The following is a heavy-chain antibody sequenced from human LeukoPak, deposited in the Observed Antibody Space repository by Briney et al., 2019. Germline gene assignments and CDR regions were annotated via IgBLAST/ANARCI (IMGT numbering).Heavy chain of an antibody. J-gene: IGHJ6*04. Sequence: SVKVSCKASRGTFSSYAISWVRQAPGQGLEWMGGIIPIFGTANYAQKFQGRVTITADESTSTAYMELSSLRSEATAVYYCARGRPIPKGIAAAPYYYYYGMDVWGKGTTVTVSS. CDR1: RGTFSSYA. D-gene: IGHD6-13*01. CDR2: IIPIFGTA. V-gene: IGHV1-69*01. CDR3: ARGRPIPKGIAAAPYYYYYGMDV.